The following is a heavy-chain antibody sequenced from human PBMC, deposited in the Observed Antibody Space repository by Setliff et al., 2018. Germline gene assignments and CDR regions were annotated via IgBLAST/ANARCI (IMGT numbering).Heavy chain of an antibody. D-gene: IGHD1-1*01. CDR3: ASRTTGPGGWFDY. V-gene: IGHV4-39*01. CDR1: GGSVSSTSYY. J-gene: IGHJ5*01. Sequence: SETLSLTCTVSGGSVSSTSYYWGWIRQPPGKGLEWIGTIYYTGTTYYSPSLKSRVTISVDTSKNQFSLRLTSVTVADTAIYYCASRTTGPGGWFDYWGQGALVTVSS. CDR2: IYYTGTT.